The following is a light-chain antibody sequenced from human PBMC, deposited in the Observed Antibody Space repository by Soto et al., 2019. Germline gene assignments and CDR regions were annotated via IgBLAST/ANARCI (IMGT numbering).Light chain of an antibody. Sequence: DIVMTQSPDSLAVSLGERATINCKSSQSVFYSSSNKNYLAWYQQKPGQPPKLLIHWASTREDGAPDRFSGSGSGTDFTLTISSLQADDVAVYYCQQYYSSPITFGQGTRLEIK. CDR2: WAS. V-gene: IGKV4-1*01. J-gene: IGKJ5*01. CDR3: QQYYSSPIT. CDR1: QSVFYSSSNKNY.